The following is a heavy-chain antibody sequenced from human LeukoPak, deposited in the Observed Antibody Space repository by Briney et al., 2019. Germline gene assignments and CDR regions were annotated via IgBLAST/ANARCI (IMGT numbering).Heavy chain of an antibody. J-gene: IGHJ4*02. CDR3: ARDGDGSTSCCGVCEEKGFDY. CDR1: GFTFSSYA. D-gene: IGHD2-2*01. CDR2: ISYDGSNK. Sequence: PERSLRLSCAASGFTFSSYAMHWVRQAPGKGLEWVAVISYDGSNKYYADSVKGRFTISRDNSKNTLYLQMNSLRAEDTAVYYCARDGDGSTSCCGVCEEKGFDYWGQGTLVTVS. V-gene: IGHV3-30*04.